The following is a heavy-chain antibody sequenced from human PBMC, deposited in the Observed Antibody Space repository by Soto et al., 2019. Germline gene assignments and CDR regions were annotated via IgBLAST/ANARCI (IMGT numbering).Heavy chain of an antibody. CDR2: ISSRGGRT. V-gene: IGHV3-23*01. CDR1: GFTFNSYA. Sequence: PGGSLRLSCAASGFTFNSYAMSWVRQAPGKGLEWVSAISSRGGRTHYADSVKGRFTISRDNSKNTLYLQVDSLRAEDTAVYYCAKDHGPYGDGLDYWGRGTLVTVSS. J-gene: IGHJ4*02. D-gene: IGHD4-17*01. CDR3: AKDHGPYGDGLDY.